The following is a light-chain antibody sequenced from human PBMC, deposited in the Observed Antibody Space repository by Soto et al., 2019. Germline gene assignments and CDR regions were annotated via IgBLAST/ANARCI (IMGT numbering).Light chain of an antibody. Sequence: QSALTQPASVSRSPGQSISFSCAGSNSGVGSTLHVSWYRQHPGKAPQPIIYEAHKRPPGVSNRFSGTKYGNTASLTISRLQSDDEADDYLSFFTASASQYVFGPGTKGTVL. CDR1: NSGVGSTLH. CDR2: EAH. V-gene: IGLV2-14*01. CDR3: SFFTASASQYV. J-gene: IGLJ1*01.